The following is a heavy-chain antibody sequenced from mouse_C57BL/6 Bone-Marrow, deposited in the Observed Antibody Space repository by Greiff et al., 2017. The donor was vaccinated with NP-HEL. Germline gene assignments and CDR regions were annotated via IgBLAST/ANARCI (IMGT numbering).Heavy chain of an antibody. D-gene: IGHD1-1*01. V-gene: IGHV1-54*01. J-gene: IGHJ1*03. CDR2: INPGSGGN. CDR3: ASAYYYGSSRYFYV. Sequence: QVQLKQSGAELVRPGTSVKVSCKASGYAFTNYLIEWVKQRPGQGLEWIGVINPGSGGNNYNEKFQGKATLTADKSSSTAYMQLSSQTSEDSAVYFCASAYYYGSSRYFYVWGRGTAVTVTS. CDR1: GYAFTNYL.